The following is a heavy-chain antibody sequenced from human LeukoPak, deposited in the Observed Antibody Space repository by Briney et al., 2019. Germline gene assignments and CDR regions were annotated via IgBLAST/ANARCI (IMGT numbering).Heavy chain of an antibody. Sequence: GGSLRLSCAASGFTFSSYAMNWVRQAPGKGLEWVSGISGSGDSTYYADPVKGRFTLSRDNSKNTVYLQMSSLRAEDTAIYYCAKHQAMATVDPFDYWGQGTLVAVSS. V-gene: IGHV3-23*01. CDR1: GFTFSSYA. J-gene: IGHJ4*02. CDR2: ISGSGDST. CDR3: AKHQAMATVDPFDY. D-gene: IGHD5-24*01.